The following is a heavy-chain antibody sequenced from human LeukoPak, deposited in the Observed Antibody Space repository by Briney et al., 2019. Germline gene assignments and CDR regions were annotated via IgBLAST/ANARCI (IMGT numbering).Heavy chain of an antibody. Sequence: SETLSLTCAVSGGSLSSSNWWSWVRQPPGKGLEWIGEIYQSGSTNYNPSLKSRVTISVDTSKNQFSLKLSSVTAADTAVYYCARGYCSGGSCYSYYYYNYMDVWGKGTTVTVSS. CDR2: IYQSGST. CDR1: GGSLSSSNW. D-gene: IGHD2-15*01. V-gene: IGHV4-4*02. CDR3: ARGYCSGGSCYSYYYYNYMDV. J-gene: IGHJ6*03.